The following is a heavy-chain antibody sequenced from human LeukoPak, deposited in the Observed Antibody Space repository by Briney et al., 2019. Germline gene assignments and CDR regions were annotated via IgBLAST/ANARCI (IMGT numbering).Heavy chain of an antibody. V-gene: IGHV3-23*01. CDR1: GFTFSSYW. Sequence: PGGSLRLSCAASGFTFSSYWMTWVRQAPGKGLEWVSAISGSGGSTYYADSVKGRFTISRDNSKNTLYLQMNSLRAEDTAVYYCAEPEGGYYDIRPDWGQGTLVTVSS. J-gene: IGHJ4*02. CDR3: AEPEGGYYDIRPD. CDR2: ISGSGGST. D-gene: IGHD3-22*01.